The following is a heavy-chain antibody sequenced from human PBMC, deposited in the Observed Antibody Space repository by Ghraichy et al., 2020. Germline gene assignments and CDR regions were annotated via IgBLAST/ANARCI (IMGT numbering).Heavy chain of an antibody. V-gene: IGHV3-48*03. J-gene: IGHJ4*02. CDR1: GFTFSSYE. Sequence: LSLTCAASGFTFSSYEMNWVRQAPGEGLEWVSYISTGGGTLYYADSVKGRFTISRDNAKNSLYLQMNSLRVEDTAVYYCARVGATVRPFYYWCQGTLAAVPS. CDR2: ISTGGGTL. D-gene: IGHD3-16*01. CDR3: ARVGATVRPFYY.